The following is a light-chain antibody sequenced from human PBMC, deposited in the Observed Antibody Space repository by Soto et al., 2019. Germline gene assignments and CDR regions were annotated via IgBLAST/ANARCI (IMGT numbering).Light chain of an antibody. CDR3: QQSYRFPKT. Sequence: IHMTHSPSTLSGSVLYRVSITCLASQTISSWLAWYQQKPGKAPKLLIYAASTLQSGVPSRFSGSGSGTEFTLTIISLQPEDFATYYCQQSYRFPKTFGRGTKVDNK. V-gene: IGKV1-5*01. J-gene: IGKJ1*01. CDR1: QTISSW. CDR2: AAS.